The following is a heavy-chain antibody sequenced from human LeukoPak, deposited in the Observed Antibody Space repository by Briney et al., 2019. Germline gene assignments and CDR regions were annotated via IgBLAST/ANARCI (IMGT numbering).Heavy chain of an antibody. CDR1: GFTFSSYA. CDR2: ISGSGGST. V-gene: IGHV3-23*01. J-gene: IGHJ3*02. CDR3: AKDTPSYPAPNDAFDI. D-gene: IGHD1-26*01. Sequence: GGALRLSCAASGFTFSSYAMSWVRQAPGKGLEWVSAISGSGGSTYYADSVKGRFTISRDNSKNTLYLQMNSLRAEDTAVYYCAKDTPSYPAPNDAFDIWGQGTMVTVSS.